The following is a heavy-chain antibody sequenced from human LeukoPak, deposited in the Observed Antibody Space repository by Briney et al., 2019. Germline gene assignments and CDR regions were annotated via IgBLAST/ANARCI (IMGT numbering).Heavy chain of an antibody. V-gene: IGHV4-34*01. CDR1: GGSFSGYY. D-gene: IGHD6-6*01. Sequence: SETLSLTCAVYGGSFSGYYWSWIRQPPGKGLEWIGEINHSGSTNYNPSLKSRVTISVDTSKNQFSLKLSSVTAADTAVYYCARRMGIAARLRAFNYWGQGTLVTVSS. CDR2: INHSGST. J-gene: IGHJ4*02. CDR3: ARRMGIAARLRAFNY.